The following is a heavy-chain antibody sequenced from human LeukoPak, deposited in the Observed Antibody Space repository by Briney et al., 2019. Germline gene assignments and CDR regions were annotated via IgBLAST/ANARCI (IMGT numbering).Heavy chain of an antibody. D-gene: IGHD3-16*01. V-gene: IGHV3-15*01. CDR3: TSALNLVLGELLGY. CDR1: GFIFSKAW. J-gene: IGHJ4*02. Sequence: PGGSLRLSCAASGFIFSKAWMAWVRQAPGKGLEWVGHIKPKTDDGTTDYAAPVKGRFTISRDDSKSTLYLQMNSLNTEDTAVYFCTSALNLVLGELLGYWAQGTLVTVSS. CDR2: IKPKTDDGTT.